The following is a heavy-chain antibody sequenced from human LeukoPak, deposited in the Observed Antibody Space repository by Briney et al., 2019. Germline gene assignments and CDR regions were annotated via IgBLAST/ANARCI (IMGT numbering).Heavy chain of an antibody. CDR1: GGSISSSSYY. D-gene: IGHD3-10*01. J-gene: IGHJ4*02. Sequence: PSETLSLTCTVSGGSISSSSYYWGWIRQPPGKGLEWIGSIYYSGSTYYNPSLKSRVTISVDTSKNQFSLKLSSVTAADTAVYYCARHALPYYYGTYFDYWGQGTLVTVSS. CDR2: IYYSGST. CDR3: ARHALPYYYGTYFDY. V-gene: IGHV4-39*01.